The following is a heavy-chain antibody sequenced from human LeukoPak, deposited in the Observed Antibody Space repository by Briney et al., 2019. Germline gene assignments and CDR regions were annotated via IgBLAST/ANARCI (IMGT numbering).Heavy chain of an antibody. D-gene: IGHD3-22*01. J-gene: IGHJ4*02. Sequence: GGSLRLSCADSGFTVSSKYMSWVRQAPGKGLEWVSVIYSGGRTYYADSVKGRFTISRDNSKNTLYLQMNSLRAEDTAVYYCARESNSGYYLSYWGQGTLVTVSS. CDR1: GFTVSSKY. CDR3: ARESNSGYYLSY. CDR2: IYSGGRT. V-gene: IGHV3-66*01.